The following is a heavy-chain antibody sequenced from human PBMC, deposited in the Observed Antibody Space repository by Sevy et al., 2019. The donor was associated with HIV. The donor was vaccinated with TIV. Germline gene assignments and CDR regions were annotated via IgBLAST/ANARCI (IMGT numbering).Heavy chain of an antibody. D-gene: IGHD3-9*01. CDR1: GFTFNRHA. Sequence: GGSLRLSCAASGFTFNRHAMSWVRQAPGKGLEWVSGISGSGVITHYADSVRGRITISRDNSKNTLYLQMNSLRAEDPAKYYCAQDVDYDILTGPWNAWGQGTLVTVSS. J-gene: IGHJ5*02. V-gene: IGHV3-23*01. CDR2: ISGSGVIT. CDR3: AQDVDYDILTGPWNA.